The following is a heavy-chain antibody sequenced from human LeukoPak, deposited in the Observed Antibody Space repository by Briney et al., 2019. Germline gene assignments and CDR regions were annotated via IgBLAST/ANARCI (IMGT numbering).Heavy chain of an antibody. J-gene: IGHJ4*02. CDR1: GYTFTGYY. D-gene: IGHD3-22*01. CDR3: ARGGSSSGYLQYDY. CDR2: INPNSGGT. Sequence: GASVKVSCKASGYTFTGYYMHWVRQTPGQGLEWMGWINPNSGGTNYAQKFQGRVTMTRDTSISTAYMELSRLRSDDTAVYYCARGGSSSGYLQYDYWGQGTLVTVSS. V-gene: IGHV1-2*02.